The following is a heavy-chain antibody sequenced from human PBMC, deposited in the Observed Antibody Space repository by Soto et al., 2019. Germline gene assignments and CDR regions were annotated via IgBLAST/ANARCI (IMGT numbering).Heavy chain of an antibody. Sequence: QVRLQESGPGLVKPSGTLSLICAVSGGSISSRNWWSWVRQPPGKGLEWIGEIYHSGSTNYNPSLESRVTISVDKSKNQFTLKLSSVTAADTAVYYCARSIALAGSGEDCWGQGTLGTVSS. D-gene: IGHD6-19*01. CDR3: ARSIALAGSGEDC. CDR2: IYHSGST. CDR1: GGSISSRNW. J-gene: IGHJ4*02. V-gene: IGHV4-4*02.